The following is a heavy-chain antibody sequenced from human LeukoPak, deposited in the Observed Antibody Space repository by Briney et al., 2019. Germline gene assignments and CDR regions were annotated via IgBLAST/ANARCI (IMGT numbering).Heavy chain of an antibody. CDR3: ARRGPPRTLLRGVKSGWFDP. V-gene: IGHV4-34*01. CDR2: IYYSGST. D-gene: IGHD3-10*01. J-gene: IGHJ5*02. Sequence: SETLSLTYAVYGGSFSGYYWSWIRQPPGRGLEWIGYIYYSGSTNYNPSLKSRVTISVDTSKNQFSLKLSSVSAADTAVYYCARRGPPRTLLRGVKSGWFDPWGQGTLVTVSS. CDR1: GGSFSGYY.